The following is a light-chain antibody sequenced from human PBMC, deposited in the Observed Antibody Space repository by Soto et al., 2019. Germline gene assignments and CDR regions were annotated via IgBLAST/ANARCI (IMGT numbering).Light chain of an antibody. Sequence: ELVLTQSPGTLSLSPGERATLSCRASQSVSSSYLAWYQQKPGQAPRLLIYGASSRATGIPDRFSGSGSGTDFTITISRLETEDFAEYYCQPYGSSPPYTFSQGTKLEIK. V-gene: IGKV3-20*01. CDR3: QPYGSSPPYT. CDR1: QSVSSSY. CDR2: GAS. J-gene: IGKJ2*01.